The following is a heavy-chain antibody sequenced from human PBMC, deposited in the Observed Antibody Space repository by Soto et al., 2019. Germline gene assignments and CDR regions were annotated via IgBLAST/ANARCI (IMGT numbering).Heavy chain of an antibody. V-gene: IGHV3-23*01. CDR3: AKDRERIATRSIDY. J-gene: IGHJ4*02. D-gene: IGHD6-6*01. CDR1: GFTFSSYA. Sequence: EVQLLESGGGLVQPGGSLRLSCAASGFTFSSYAMSWVRQAPGKGLEWVSGISGSGVSTYYADSVKGRFTISRDNSKSTLYLTRSSLRAEDTAVYYCAKDRERIATRSIDYWGQGTLVTVSS. CDR2: ISGSGVST.